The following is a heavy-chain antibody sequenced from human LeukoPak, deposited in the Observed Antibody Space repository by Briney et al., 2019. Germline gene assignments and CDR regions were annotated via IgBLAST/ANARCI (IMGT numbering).Heavy chain of an antibody. J-gene: IGHJ4*02. Sequence: GRSLRLSCAASGFTFSSYGMHWVRQAPGKGLEWVSTVTGSGGNTYYADSVKGRFTISRDNSKNTLYLQMNSLRAEDTAVYYCVKDRLLSGSYCDYWGQGTLVTISS. CDR1: GFTFSSYG. CDR3: VKDRLLSGSYCDY. CDR2: VTGSGGNT. V-gene: IGHV3-23*01. D-gene: IGHD1-26*01.